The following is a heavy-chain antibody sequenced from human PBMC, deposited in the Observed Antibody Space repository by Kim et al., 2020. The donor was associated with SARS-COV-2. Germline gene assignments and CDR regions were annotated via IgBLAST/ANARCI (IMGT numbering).Heavy chain of an antibody. D-gene: IGHD6-13*01. CDR1: GYIFTNYW. CDR2: IFPGDSDT. Sequence: GESLKISCKGSGYIFTNYWIGWVRQMPGKGLEWMGIIFPGDSDTRYSPSFLGHVTISADKSITTAYLQWNSLKASDTAMYYCATHTYSGSSYEGVFDIWG. V-gene: IGHV5-51*01. J-gene: IGHJ3*02. CDR3: ATHTYSGSSYEGVFDI.